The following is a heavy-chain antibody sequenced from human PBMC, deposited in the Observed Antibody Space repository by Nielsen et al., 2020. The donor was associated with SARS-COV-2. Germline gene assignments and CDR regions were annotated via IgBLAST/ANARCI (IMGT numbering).Heavy chain of an antibody. Sequence: GESLKISCAASGFTFSSYAMSWVRQAPGKGLEWASAIGVIGGSTYYADSVKGRFTISRDNSKNTLYLQMNSLRAEDTAVYYCAKHVGAPGFDYWGQGTLVTVSS. V-gene: IGHV3-23*01. CDR2: IGVIGGST. D-gene: IGHD1-26*01. CDR1: GFTFSSYA. CDR3: AKHVGAPGFDY. J-gene: IGHJ4*02.